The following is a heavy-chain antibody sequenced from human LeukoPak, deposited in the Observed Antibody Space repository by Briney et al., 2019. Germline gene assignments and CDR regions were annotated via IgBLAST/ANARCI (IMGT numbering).Heavy chain of an antibody. D-gene: IGHD3-9*01. Sequence: SETLSLTCAVYGGSFSGYYWSWIRQPPGKGLEWIGEINHSGSTNYNPSLKSRVTISVDTSKNQFSLKLSSVTAADTAVYYCARRVVYGILTGYYSAFDIWGQGTMVTVSS. CDR3: ARRVVYGILTGYYSAFDI. CDR2: INHSGST. V-gene: IGHV4-34*01. J-gene: IGHJ3*02. CDR1: GGSFSGYY.